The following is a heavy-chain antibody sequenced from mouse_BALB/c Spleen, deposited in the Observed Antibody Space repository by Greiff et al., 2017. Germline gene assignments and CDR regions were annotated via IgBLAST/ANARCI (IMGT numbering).Heavy chain of an antibody. D-gene: IGHD2-1*01. CDR3: TRGNSFAY. J-gene: IGHJ3*01. CDR1: GYTFTSYW. CDR2: IYPGSGST. Sequence: LQHPGSELVRPGASVKLSCKASGYTFTSYWMHWVKQRPGQGLEWIGNIYPGSGSTNYDEKFKSKATLTVDTSSSTAYMQLSSLTSEDSAVYYCTRGNSFAYWGQGTLVTVSA. V-gene: IGHV1S22*01.